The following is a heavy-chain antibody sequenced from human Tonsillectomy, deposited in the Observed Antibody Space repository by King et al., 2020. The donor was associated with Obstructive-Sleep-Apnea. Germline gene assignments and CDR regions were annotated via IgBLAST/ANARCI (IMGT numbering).Heavy chain of an antibody. V-gene: IGHV3-30*18. CDR2: ISYDGSNK. D-gene: IGHD1-14*01. J-gene: IGHJ4*02. CDR1: GFTFNVYG. Sequence: QLVQSGGGVVQPGRSLRLSCVASGFTFNVYGMHWVRQAPGKGRELLAVISYDGSNKNYVDSVKGRFTISRDNSKNTLYLEMNSLRAEDTAVYYWAKDISRKDAAGYFDKRGQTTLVTVSS. CDR3: AKDISRKDAAGYFDK.